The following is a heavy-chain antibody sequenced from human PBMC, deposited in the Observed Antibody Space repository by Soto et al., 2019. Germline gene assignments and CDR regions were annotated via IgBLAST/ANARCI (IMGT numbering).Heavy chain of an antibody. V-gene: IGHV4-4*02. CDR1: GGSISSSNW. CDR3: AILTYYDYVWGSYRAPNDAFDI. J-gene: IGHJ3*02. CDR2: IYHSGST. D-gene: IGHD3-16*02. Sequence: TSETLSLTCAVSGGSISSSNWWSWVRQPPGKGLEWIGEIYHSGSTNYNPSLKSRVTISVDKSKNQFSLKLSSVTAADTAVYYCAILTYYDYVWGSYRAPNDAFDIWGQGTMVT.